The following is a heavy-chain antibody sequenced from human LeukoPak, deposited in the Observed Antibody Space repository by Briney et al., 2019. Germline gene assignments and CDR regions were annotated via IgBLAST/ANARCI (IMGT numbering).Heavy chain of an antibody. CDR1: GYTFTGYY. J-gene: IGHJ4*02. D-gene: IGHD6-6*01. CDR3: ARVWQLVSPTPMGY. V-gene: IGHV1-2*02. CDR2: INPNSGGT. Sequence: ASVKVSCKASGYTFTGYYMHWVRQAPGQGLEWMGWINPNSGGTNYAQKFQGRVTMTRDTSISTAYMELSRLRSDDTAVYHCARVWQLVSPTPMGYWGLGTLVTVSS.